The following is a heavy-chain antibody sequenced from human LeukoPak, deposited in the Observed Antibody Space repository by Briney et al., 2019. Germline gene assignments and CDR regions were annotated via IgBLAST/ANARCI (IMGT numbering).Heavy chain of an antibody. J-gene: IGHJ4*02. Sequence: PSETLSLTCTVSGGSISSYYWSWIRQHPGKGLEWIGYIYYSGSTYYNPSLKSRVTISVDTSKNQFSLKLSSVTAADTAVYYCARHAIQHYFDYWGQGTLVTVSS. CDR2: IYYSGST. CDR3: ARHAIQHYFDY. D-gene: IGHD2-2*01. CDR1: GGSISSYY. V-gene: IGHV4-59*06.